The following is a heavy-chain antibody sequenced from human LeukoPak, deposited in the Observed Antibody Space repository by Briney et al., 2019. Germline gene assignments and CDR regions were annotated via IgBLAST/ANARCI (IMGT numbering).Heavy chain of an antibody. J-gene: IGHJ2*01. D-gene: IGHD6-19*01. CDR2: IYPGDSDT. CDR3: ARTAVAGTGGWYFDL. CDR1: GYSFTSYW. Sequence: GESLKISCKGSGYSFTSYWIGWVRQMPGKGLEWMGIIYPGDSDTRYSPSFQGQATISADKSISTAYLQWSSLKASDTAMYYCARTAVAGTGGWYFDLWGRGTLVTVSS. V-gene: IGHV5-51*01.